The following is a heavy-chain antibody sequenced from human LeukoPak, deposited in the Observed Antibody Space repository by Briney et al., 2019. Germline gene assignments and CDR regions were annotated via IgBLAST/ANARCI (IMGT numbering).Heavy chain of an antibody. CDR2: TYYRSKWYN. CDR1: GDSVSSKNGA. V-gene: IGHV6-1*01. D-gene: IGHD6-19*01. CDR3: AQDFGTTGWHTFDY. Sequence: SQTPSLTCVVSGDSVSSKNGAWNWIRQSPSRGLEWLGRTYYRSKWYNDYAESMEDRMTISQDTSKKQYSLHLNSVTPADTAVYYCAQDFGTTGWHTFDYWGQGTLVTVSS. J-gene: IGHJ4*02.